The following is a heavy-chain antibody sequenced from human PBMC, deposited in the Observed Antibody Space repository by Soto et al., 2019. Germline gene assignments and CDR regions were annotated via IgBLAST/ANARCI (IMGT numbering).Heavy chain of an antibody. D-gene: IGHD3-10*01. CDR3: ARDRGSANRKHSFDY. Sequence: EVQLVQSGGGLVKPGGSLRLSCAASGFTFSYYDMTWVRQAPGKGLEWVSSISGDSYYIYYADSVKGRFTISRDNAKDSLYLQMNSLRADDTAVYYCARDRGSANRKHSFDYWGLGTLVSVSS. V-gene: IGHV3-21*01. CDR2: ISGDSYYI. J-gene: IGHJ4*02. CDR1: GFTFSYYD.